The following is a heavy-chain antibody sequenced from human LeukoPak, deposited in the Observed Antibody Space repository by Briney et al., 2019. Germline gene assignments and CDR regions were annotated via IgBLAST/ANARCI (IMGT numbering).Heavy chain of an antibody. V-gene: IGHV4-61*02. Sequence: PSETLSLTCTVSGVSISSGSDYWSWIRQPAGKGLECIGRIYTSGSTNYNPSPKSLATISVDTSKNQFSMKLSSLTAADTAVYYCAREGRRSRATPKSGRTNYFDYWGQGTLVTVSS. J-gene: IGHJ4*02. CDR1: GVSISSGSDY. CDR2: IYTSGST. CDR3: AREGRRSRATPKSGRTNYFDY. D-gene: IGHD1-26*01.